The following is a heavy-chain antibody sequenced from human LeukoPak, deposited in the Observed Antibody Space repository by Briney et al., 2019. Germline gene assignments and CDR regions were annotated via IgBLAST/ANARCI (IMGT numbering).Heavy chain of an antibody. CDR3: ARSDHFDF. J-gene: IGHJ4*02. Sequence: GGSLRLSCAASGFTFSSYLMHWVRQAPGKGLLWVSRIKTDGSSTFYADSVKGRFTISRDNAKNTLYLQMNSLRAEDTAVYYCARSDHFDFWGQGTLVTVSS. CDR2: IKTDGSST. CDR1: GFTFSSYL. V-gene: IGHV3-74*01.